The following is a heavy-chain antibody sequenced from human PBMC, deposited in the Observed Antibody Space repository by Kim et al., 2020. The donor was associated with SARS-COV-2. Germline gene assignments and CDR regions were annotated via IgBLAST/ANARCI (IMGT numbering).Heavy chain of an antibody. Sequence: GGSLRHSCAASGFTFSNAWMSWVRQAPGKGLEWVGRIKSKTDGGTTDYAAPVKGRFTISRDDSKNTLYLQMNSLKTEDTAVYYCTTELSGLIVVVIGPFDYWGQGTLVTVSS. J-gene: IGHJ4*02. CDR1: GFTFSNAW. D-gene: IGHD2-21*01. V-gene: IGHV3-15*01. CDR2: IKSKTDGGTT. CDR3: TTELSGLIVVVIGPFDY.